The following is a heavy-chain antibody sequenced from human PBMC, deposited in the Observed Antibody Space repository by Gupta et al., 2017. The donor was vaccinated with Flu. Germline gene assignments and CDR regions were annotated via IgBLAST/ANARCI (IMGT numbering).Heavy chain of an antibody. Sequence: EVQLVQSGAEVKKPGESLKISCKGSGYSFTSYWIGWVRPMPGKGLEWMGIIYPGDSDTRYSPSFQGQVTISADKSISTAYLQWSSLKASDTAMYYCARHGGIAVAGKNWFDPWGQGTLVTVSS. D-gene: IGHD6-19*01. CDR3: ARHGGIAVAGKNWFDP. V-gene: IGHV5-51*01. CDR2: IYPGDSDT. J-gene: IGHJ5*02. CDR1: GYSFTSYW.